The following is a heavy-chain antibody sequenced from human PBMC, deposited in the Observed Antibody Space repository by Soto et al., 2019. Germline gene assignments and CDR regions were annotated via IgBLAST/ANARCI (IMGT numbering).Heavy chain of an antibody. J-gene: IGHJ4*02. CDR2: ISAYNGNT. CDR3: ARDADYYGCGDYLPMYYFDY. V-gene: IGHV1-18*01. D-gene: IGHD4-17*01. Sequence: QVQLVQSGAEVKKPGASVKVSCKASGYTFTSYGISWVRQAPGQGLEWMGWISAYNGNTNYAQKLQGRVTMTTDTSTSTAYMELRSLRSDDTAVYYCARDADYYGCGDYLPMYYFDYWGQGTLVTVSS. CDR1: GYTFTSYG.